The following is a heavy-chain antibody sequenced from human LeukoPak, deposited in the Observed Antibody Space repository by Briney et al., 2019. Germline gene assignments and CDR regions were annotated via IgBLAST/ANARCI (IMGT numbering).Heavy chain of an antibody. Sequence: GRSLSLSCAASGLTFSTYAMHWVRQAPGKGLEWVAVIWYDRTNKYYADSVKGRFTISRDNSKSTLYLQMSSLRAEDTAVYYCARDRLTTVTTFHFDYWGQGTLVTVSS. CDR1: GLTFSTYA. D-gene: IGHD4-17*01. CDR3: ARDRLTTVTTFHFDY. CDR2: IWYDRTNK. V-gene: IGHV3-33*01. J-gene: IGHJ4*02.